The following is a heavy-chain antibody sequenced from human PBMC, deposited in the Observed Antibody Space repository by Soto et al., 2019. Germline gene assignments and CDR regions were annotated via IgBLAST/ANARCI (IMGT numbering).Heavy chain of an antibody. CDR3: ARGDGLSMVRGVTPWIYYYYGMDV. V-gene: IGHV4-39*01. Sequence: SETLSLTCTVSGGSISSSSYYWGWIRQPPGKGLEWIGSIYYSGSAYYNPSLKSRVTISVDTSKNQFSLKLSSVTAADTAVYYCARGDGLSMVRGVTPWIYYYYGMDVWGQGTTVTVSS. D-gene: IGHD3-10*01. CDR1: GGSISSSSYY. J-gene: IGHJ6*02. CDR2: IYYSGSA.